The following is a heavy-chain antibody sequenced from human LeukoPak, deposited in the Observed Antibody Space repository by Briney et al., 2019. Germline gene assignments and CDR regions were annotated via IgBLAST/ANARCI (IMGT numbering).Heavy chain of an antibody. Sequence: SETLSLTCTVSGGSFSSYYWSWIRQPPGKGLEWIGYISYSGSTNYNPSLKSRVTISVDTSKNQFSLKLNSVTATDTAVYYCARDCGGGSCYGAFEIWGQGTMVTVSS. V-gene: IGHV4-59*01. J-gene: IGHJ3*02. CDR3: ARDCGGGSCYGAFEI. CDR1: GGSFSSYY. D-gene: IGHD2-15*01. CDR2: ISYSGST.